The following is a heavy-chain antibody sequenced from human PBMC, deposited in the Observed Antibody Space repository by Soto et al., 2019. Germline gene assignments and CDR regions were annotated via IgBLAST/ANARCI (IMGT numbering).Heavy chain of an antibody. CDR3: ARHRIEVVWRGFDF. J-gene: IGHJ4*02. CDR2: SSYNGGT. V-gene: IGHV4-39*01. D-gene: IGHD3-10*01. Sequence: PSETLSLICTVSTDSSSFTNSYWGWIRQPPGKGLQWIGSSSYNGGTFYNPSLEGRVVISFDTSKKQSSLQVTSVTAADTAVYFCARHRIEVVWRGFDFWGQGSPVTVSS. CDR1: TDSSSFTNSY.